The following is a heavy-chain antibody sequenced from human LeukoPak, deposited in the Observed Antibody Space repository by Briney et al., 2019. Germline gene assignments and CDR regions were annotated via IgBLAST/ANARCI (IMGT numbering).Heavy chain of an antibody. CDR2: IYYSGST. CDR3: ARDYYDSSGYPVYIDH. Sequence: SETMSLTCTVSGGSISSSSYYWGWIRQPPGKGLEWIGSIYYSGSTYYNPSLKSRVTISVDTSKNQSSLKLSSVTAADTAVYYCARDYYDSSGYPVYIDHWGQGTLVTVSS. D-gene: IGHD3-22*01. J-gene: IGHJ4*02. V-gene: IGHV4-39*01. CDR1: GGSISSSSYY.